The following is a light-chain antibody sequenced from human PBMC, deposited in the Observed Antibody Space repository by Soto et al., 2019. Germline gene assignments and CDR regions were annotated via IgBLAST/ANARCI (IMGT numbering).Light chain of an antibody. CDR3: QQRTNWPLT. CDR1: QSGRND. Sequence: EIVLTQSPATMSLSPGGRATLSCRASQSGRNDLVWYHQKPGQAPRVLIYSASNRATGIPARFRGTVSGTDFTLTISSREPEDFAVYYCQQRTNWPLTFGVGTKVQMK. J-gene: IGKJ4*01. CDR2: SAS. V-gene: IGKV3-11*01.